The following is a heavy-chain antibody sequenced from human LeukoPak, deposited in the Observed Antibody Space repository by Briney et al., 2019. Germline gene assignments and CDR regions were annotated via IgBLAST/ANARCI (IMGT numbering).Heavy chain of an antibody. J-gene: IGHJ4*02. Sequence: ASVKVSCKASGYTFTGYYMHWVRQAPGQGLEWMGWINPNSGGTNYAQKFQGRVTMTRDTSISTAYMELSRLRSDGTAVYYCASSTVTDDVNFDYWGQGTLVTVSS. CDR3: ASSTVTDDVNFDY. CDR2: INPNSGGT. D-gene: IGHD4-17*01. CDR1: GYTFTGYY. V-gene: IGHV1-2*02.